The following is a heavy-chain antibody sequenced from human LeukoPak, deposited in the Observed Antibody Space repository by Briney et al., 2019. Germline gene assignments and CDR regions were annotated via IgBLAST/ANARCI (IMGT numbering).Heavy chain of an antibody. CDR2: ISYDGSNK. CDR1: GFTFSSYA. J-gene: IGHJ4*02. CDR3: ASDREDTANLHYFDY. D-gene: IGHD5-18*01. Sequence: GGTLRLSCAASGFTFSSYAMHWVRQAPGKGLEWVAVISYDGSNKYYADSVKGRFTISRDNSKNTLYLQMNSLRVEDTAVYYCASDREDTANLHYFDYWGQGTLVTVSS. V-gene: IGHV3-30-3*01.